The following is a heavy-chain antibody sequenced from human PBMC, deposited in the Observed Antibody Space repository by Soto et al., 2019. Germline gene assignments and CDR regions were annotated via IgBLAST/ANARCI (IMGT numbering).Heavy chain of an antibody. V-gene: IGHV4-61*01. Sequence: PSETLSLTCTVSGGSVSSGNDYWSWIRQPPGKGLEWIGYIYHSGSTNYNPSLKSRLTLSGDTSKNQISLKLNSVTAADTAVYYCARGIYSTSSFFDSWGQGTLVTVSS. CDR1: GGSVSSGNDY. CDR2: IYHSGST. CDR3: ARGIYSTSSFFDS. D-gene: IGHD6-6*01. J-gene: IGHJ4*02.